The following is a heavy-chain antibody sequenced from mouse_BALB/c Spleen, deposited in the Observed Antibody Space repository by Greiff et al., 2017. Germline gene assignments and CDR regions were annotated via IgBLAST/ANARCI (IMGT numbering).Heavy chain of an antibody. CDR2: IWSGGST. CDR3: ARWQYDGVDN. D-gene: IGHD2-14*01. Sequence: VQLQQSGPGLVQPSQSLSITCTVSGFSLTSYGVHWVRPSPGKGLEWLGVIWSGGSTDYNAAFISRLSISKDNSKSQVFFKMNSLQANDTAIYYCARWQYDGVDNWGQGTTHAVSS. J-gene: IGHJ2*01. V-gene: IGHV2-2*02. CDR1: GFSLTSYG.